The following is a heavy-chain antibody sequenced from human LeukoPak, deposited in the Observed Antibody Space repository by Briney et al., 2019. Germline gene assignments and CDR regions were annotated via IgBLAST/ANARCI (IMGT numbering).Heavy chain of an antibody. J-gene: IGHJ1*01. CDR1: GFTFSTTA. Sequence: GGSLRLSCAASGFTFSTTAMGWVRQAPGKGLEWVSAISGSGGSTYYADSVKGRFTISRDNSKNTLYLQMNSLRAEDTAVYYCAKADYDTSGYQYFQHWGRGTLVTVSS. D-gene: IGHD3-22*01. CDR2: ISGSGGST. CDR3: AKADYDTSGYQYFQH. V-gene: IGHV3-23*01.